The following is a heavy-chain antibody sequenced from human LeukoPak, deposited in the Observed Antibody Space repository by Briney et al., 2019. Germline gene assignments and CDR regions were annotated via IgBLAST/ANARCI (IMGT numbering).Heavy chain of an antibody. Sequence: ASVKVSCKASGYTFTGYYEHWVRQAPGQGLEWMGWINPNSGGTNYAQKFQGRVTMTRDTSISTAYMEVSRLTSDDTAVYYCARDPRLDLFEDYFDYWGQGTLVTVS. CDR1: GYTFTGYY. V-gene: IGHV1-2*02. D-gene: IGHD3-10*02. CDR3: ARDPRLDLFEDYFDY. J-gene: IGHJ4*02. CDR2: INPNSGGT.